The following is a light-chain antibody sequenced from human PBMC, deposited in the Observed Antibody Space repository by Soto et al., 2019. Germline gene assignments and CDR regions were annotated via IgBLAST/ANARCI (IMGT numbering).Light chain of an antibody. CDR3: QQYGSSPNT. V-gene: IGKV3-20*01. CDR2: GAS. J-gene: IGKJ2*01. Sequence: EIVLTQSPGTLSLSPGERATLSCRASQSVSSSYLAWYQQKPCQAPRLLIYGASSRATGIPDRFSGSGSGTDFALTISRLEPDDFAVYYCQQYGSSPNTFGQGTQLQIK. CDR1: QSVSSSY.